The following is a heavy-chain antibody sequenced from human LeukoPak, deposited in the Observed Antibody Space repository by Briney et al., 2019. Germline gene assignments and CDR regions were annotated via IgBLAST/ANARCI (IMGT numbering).Heavy chain of an antibody. CDR2: INTNTGNP. D-gene: IGHD1-26*01. V-gene: IGHV7-4-1*02. Sequence: ASVKVSCKGSGYSFTRCSINWVRQAPGQGLEWMGWINTNTGNPTYAQGFTGRFVFSLDTSVSTAYLQISSLKAEDTAVYYCARDSISGSYVHFDNWGQGTLVTVSS. CDR1: GYSFTRCS. J-gene: IGHJ4*02. CDR3: ARDSISGSYVHFDN.